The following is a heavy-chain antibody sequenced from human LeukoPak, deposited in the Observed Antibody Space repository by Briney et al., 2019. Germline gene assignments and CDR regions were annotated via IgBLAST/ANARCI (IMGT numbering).Heavy chain of an antibody. D-gene: IGHD6-13*01. CDR2: INPNSGGT. J-gene: IGHJ4*02. CDR1: GDTFTGYY. CDR3: ARARVAAAGEDY. Sequence: ASVKVSCKASGDTFTGYYMHWVRQAPGQGLEWMGWINPNSGGTNYAQKFQGRVTMTRDTSISTAYMELSRLRSDDTAVYYCARARVAAAGEDYWGQGTLVTVSS. V-gene: IGHV1-2*02.